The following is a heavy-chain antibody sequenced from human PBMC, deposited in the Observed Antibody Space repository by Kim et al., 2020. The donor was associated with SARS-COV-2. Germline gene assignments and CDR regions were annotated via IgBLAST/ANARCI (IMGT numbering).Heavy chain of an antibody. CDR3: ARGFAP. V-gene: IGHV4-59*09. J-gene: IGHJ5*02. Sequence: SGGPTYNTSLNSRVTISGDTSKKQFSLKLSSVTAADTAVYYCARGFAPGGQGTLVTVSS. CDR2: SGGP.